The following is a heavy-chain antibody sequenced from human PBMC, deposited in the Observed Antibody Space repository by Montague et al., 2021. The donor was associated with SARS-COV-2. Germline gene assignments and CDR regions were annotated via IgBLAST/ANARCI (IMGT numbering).Heavy chain of an antibody. CDR1: GGSFSAYY. V-gene: IGHV4-34*01. J-gene: IGHJ5*02. Sequence: SETLSLTCAVYGGSFSAYYWSWIRQPPGKGLEWIGEINHSGSTNYNPSLKSRVTISVDTSKNQFSLKLSSVTAADTAVYYCARTDYISSWRGAKKWFDPWGQGTLVTVSS. CDR2: INHSGST. CDR3: ARTDYISSWRGAKKWFDP. D-gene: IGHD6-13*01.